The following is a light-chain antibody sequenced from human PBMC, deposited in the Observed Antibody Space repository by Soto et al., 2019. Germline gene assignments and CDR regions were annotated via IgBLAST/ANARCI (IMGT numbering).Light chain of an antibody. J-gene: IGKJ1*01. CDR1: QSVSSD. Sequence: EIVRTQSPATLSVSPGERATLSCRASQSVSSDLAWYEQKPGQAPRLLIYGASTRATGIPARFSGSGSGTEFNLTISSLQSEDAAVYYCQHYYTPSWTFVQGTKV. CDR3: QHYYTPSWT. CDR2: GAS. V-gene: IGKV3-15*01.